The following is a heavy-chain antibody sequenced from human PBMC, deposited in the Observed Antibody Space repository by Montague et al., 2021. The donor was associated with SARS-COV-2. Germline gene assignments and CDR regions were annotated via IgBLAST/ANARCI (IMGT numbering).Heavy chain of an antibody. CDR2: IYTSGTT. CDR1: GGSTSSGSCY. J-gene: IGHJ4*02. Sequence: TLSLTCTVSGGSTSSGSCYWSWIRQPAGKGLEWIGRIYTSGTTDYSFSLKSRVTISVDTSKNQFSLRLTSVTAADTAVYYCARAHSGSWAHLDNWGQGSLVTVSS. V-gene: IGHV4-61*02. CDR3: ARAHSGSWAHLDN. D-gene: IGHD5-12*01.